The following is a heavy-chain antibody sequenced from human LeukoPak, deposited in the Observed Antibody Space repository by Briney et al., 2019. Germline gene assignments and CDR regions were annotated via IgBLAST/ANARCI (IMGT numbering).Heavy chain of an antibody. CDR3: ARAGP. V-gene: IGHV3-48*03. CDR2: ISSTGTTT. J-gene: IGHJ5*02. Sequence: GGSLRLSCAASGFTFSSFEMNWVRQAPGKGLEWVSYISSTGTTTYYADSVKGRFTVSRDNAKNSLYLQMNSLTAEDTAVYYCARAGPWGQGTLVTVSS. CDR1: GFTFSSFE.